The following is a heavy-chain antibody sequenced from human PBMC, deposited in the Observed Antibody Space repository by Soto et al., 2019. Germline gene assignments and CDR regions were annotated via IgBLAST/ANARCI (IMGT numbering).Heavy chain of an antibody. Sequence: PGESLKISCNGSRYRFTNYWIVWVRQMTGKGLEWMGIIYPDDSDIRYSPSFQGQVTISADKSISTAYLQWSSLKASDTAMYYCARWAEGVTTPHFDYWGRGTLVTVSS. V-gene: IGHV5-51*01. CDR3: ARWAEGVTTPHFDY. CDR2: IYPDDSDI. CDR1: RYRFTNYW. J-gene: IGHJ4*01. D-gene: IGHD4-17*01.